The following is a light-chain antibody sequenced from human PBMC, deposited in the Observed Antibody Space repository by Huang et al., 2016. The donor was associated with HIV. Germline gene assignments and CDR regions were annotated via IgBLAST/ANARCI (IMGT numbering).Light chain of an antibody. CDR2: AAS. CDR1: QDISNY. V-gene: IGKV1-33*01. Sequence: DIQMTQSPSSLSASVGDRVTITCQASQDISNYLNWYQQKPGKAPKLLIYAASNLETGVPSRCSGSGSGTDFTFTISSLQPEDIATYYCQQYDNLPPYTFGQGTKLEIK. J-gene: IGKJ2*01. CDR3: QQYDNLPPYT.